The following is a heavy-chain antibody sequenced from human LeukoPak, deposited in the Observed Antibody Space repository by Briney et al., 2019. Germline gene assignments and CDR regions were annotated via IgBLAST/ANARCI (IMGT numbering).Heavy chain of an antibody. CDR1: GFTFSSYG. Sequence: GGSLRLSCAASGFTFSSYGMHWVRQAPGKGLEWVAVIWYDGSNKYYADSVKGRFTISRDNSKNTLYLQMNSLRAEDTAVYYCAKVTSPYYYYMDVWGKGTTVIVSS. J-gene: IGHJ6*03. CDR2: IWYDGSNK. V-gene: IGHV3-33*06. CDR3: AKVTSPYYYYMDV.